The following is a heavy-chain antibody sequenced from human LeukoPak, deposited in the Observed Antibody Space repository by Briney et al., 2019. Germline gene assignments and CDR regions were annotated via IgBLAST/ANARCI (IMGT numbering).Heavy chain of an antibody. CDR1: GGFFSGYY. D-gene: IGHD4-17*01. J-gene: IGHJ4*02. V-gene: IGHV4-59*08. CDR3: ARHWHGDYFDY. Sequence: KPSETLSLTCAVYGGFFSGYYWSWIRQPPGKGLEWIGYIYYSGSTNYNPSLKSRVTISVDTSKNQFSLKLSSVTAADTAVYYCARHWHGDYFDYWGQGTLVTVSS. CDR2: IYYSGST.